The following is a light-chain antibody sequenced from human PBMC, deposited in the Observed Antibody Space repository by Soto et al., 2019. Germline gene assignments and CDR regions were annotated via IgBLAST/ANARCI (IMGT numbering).Light chain of an antibody. V-gene: IGKV3-20*01. CDR2: SAS. CDR3: QQYSGSPFT. Sequence: IVLTQSPGTLSLSPGERATLCCRASQSVGSSFLAWFQQRPGQAPRLLIYSASTRAPGIPDRFSGSGSGTDFTLTISRLESEDFAVYYCQQYSGSPFTFGPGTKVDIK. CDR1: QSVGSSF. J-gene: IGKJ3*01.